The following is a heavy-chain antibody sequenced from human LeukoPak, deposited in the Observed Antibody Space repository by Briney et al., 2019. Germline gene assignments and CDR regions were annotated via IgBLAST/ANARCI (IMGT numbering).Heavy chain of an antibody. CDR2: ISAYNGNT. V-gene: IGHV1-18*01. D-gene: IGHD3-9*01. J-gene: IGHJ4*02. Sequence: GASVKVSCKASGYTFTSYGISWVRQAPGQGLEWMGWISAYNGNTNYAQKLQGRVTMTTDTSTSTAYMELRSLRFDDTAVYYCARDFGTQTVLRYFDCDLWGQGTLVTVSS. CDR3: ARDFGTQTVLRYFDCDL. CDR1: GYTFTSYG.